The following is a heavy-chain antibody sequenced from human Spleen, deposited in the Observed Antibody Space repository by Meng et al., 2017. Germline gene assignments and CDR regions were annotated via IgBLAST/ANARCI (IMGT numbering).Heavy chain of an antibody. CDR3: ARVTPYSTDYIGYYFAY. CDR1: GYTFTAYA. J-gene: IGHJ4*02. V-gene: IGHV1-3*01. CDR2: INSGDGDT. Sequence: ASVKVSCKASGYTFTAYAMHWVRQAPGQRLQWMGWINSGDGDTRYSQNFQGRVTITRDTSATTAYMELSSLRSEDTAVYYCARVTPYSTDYIGYYFAYWGQGTLVTVSS. D-gene: IGHD4-11*01.